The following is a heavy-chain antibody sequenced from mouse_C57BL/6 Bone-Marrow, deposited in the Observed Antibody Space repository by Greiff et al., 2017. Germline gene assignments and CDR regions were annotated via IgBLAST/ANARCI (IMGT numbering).Heavy chain of an antibody. CDR3: ARNMGITTVVPFDY. CDR1: GYTFTSYW. CDR2: IDPNSGGT. J-gene: IGHJ2*01. V-gene: IGHV1-72*01. Sequence: QVQLQQPGAELVKPRASVKLSCKASGYTFTSYWMHWVKQRPGRGLEWIGRIDPNSGGTKYNEKFKSKATLTVDKPSSTAYMQLSSLTSEDSAVYYCARNMGITTVVPFDYWGQGTTLTVSS. D-gene: IGHD1-1*01.